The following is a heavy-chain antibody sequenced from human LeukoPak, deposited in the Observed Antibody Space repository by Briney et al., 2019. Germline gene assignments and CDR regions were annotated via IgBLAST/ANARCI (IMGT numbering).Heavy chain of an antibody. CDR1: GGSFSGYY. J-gene: IGHJ6*02. V-gene: IGHV4-34*01. D-gene: IGHD3-22*01. CDR3: ARFSPPRKNHYDSSGYYLNRYYYYGMDV. Sequence: PSETLSLTCAVYGGSFSGYYWSWIRQPPGKGLEWIGEINHSGSTNYNPSLKSRVTISVDTSKTQFSLKLSSVTAADTAVYYCARFSPPRKNHYDSSGYYLNRYYYYGMDVWGQGTTVTVSS. CDR2: INHSGST.